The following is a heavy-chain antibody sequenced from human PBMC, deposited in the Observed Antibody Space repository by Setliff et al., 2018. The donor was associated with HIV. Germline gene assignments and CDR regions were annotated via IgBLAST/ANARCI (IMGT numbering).Heavy chain of an antibody. CDR1: GYTFTDYY. V-gene: IGHV1-2*02. Sequence: ASVKVSCKASGYTFTDYYIHWVRQAPGQGLEWMGWINSASGGTNYAQKFQGRVTMTRDTSINTAYMELTSLKSEDTAMYYCATLDYYGSQTYNLALHYWGQGTLVTVSS. J-gene: IGHJ4*02. CDR2: INSASGGT. CDR3: ATLDYYGSQTYNLALHY. D-gene: IGHD3-10*01.